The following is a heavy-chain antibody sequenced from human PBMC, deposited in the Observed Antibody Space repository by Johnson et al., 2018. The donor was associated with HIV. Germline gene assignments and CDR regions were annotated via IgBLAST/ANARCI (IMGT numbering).Heavy chain of an antibody. J-gene: IGHJ3*02. Sequence: VQLVESGGGLVQPGRSLRLSCTASGFTFGDYAMSWVRQAPGKGLESVSVIYSGGSTYYADSVKGRFTISRDNSKNTLYLQMNSLRAEDTAVYYCTTKSLGAFDIWGQGTMVTVSS. CDR2: IYSGGST. CDR3: TTKSLGAFDI. V-gene: IGHV3-66*01. CDR1: GFTFGDYA. D-gene: IGHD3-16*01.